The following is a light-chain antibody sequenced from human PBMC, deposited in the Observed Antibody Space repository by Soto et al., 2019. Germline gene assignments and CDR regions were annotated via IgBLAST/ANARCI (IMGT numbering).Light chain of an antibody. CDR2: TSS. Sequence: DIQMTQSPSTLSASVGDRVTITCRASQRVSSWLACYQQKPGEATKLLIYTSSSLESGVPSRISGSGGGTEFILIISRLQADDFATYYYQKYNSYWTFGQGTKVDTK. CDR1: QRVSSW. CDR3: QKYNSYWT. V-gene: IGKV1-5*03. J-gene: IGKJ1*01.